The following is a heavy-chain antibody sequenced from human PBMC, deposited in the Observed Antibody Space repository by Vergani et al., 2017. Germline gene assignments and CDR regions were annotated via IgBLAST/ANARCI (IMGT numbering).Heavy chain of an antibody. CDR1: GFTFSQYW. V-gene: IGHV3-7*01. CDR2: IEDDGDDK. CDR3: ARDIPRGASYFDF. J-gene: IGHJ4*02. Sequence: EVQLVESGGGFVRPGESLRLSCAASGFTFSQYWMTWVRQAPGKGLEWVANIEDDGDDKNYADSVKGRFTISRDNADNSVYLQMNSLRPVDTAVYYCARDIPRGASYFDFWGRGALVIVSS. D-gene: IGHD2-21*01.